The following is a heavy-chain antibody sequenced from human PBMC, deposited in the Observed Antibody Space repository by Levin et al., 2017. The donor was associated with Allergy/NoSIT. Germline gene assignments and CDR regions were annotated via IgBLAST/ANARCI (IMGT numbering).Heavy chain of an antibody. CDR2: ISSSSSYT. CDR3: ARVPYSSGWAPVDY. J-gene: IGHJ4*02. Sequence: GGSLRLSCAASGFTFSDYYMSWIRQAPGKGLEWVSYISSSSSYTNYADSVKGRFTISRDNAKNSLYLQMNSLRAEDTAVYYCARVPYSSGWAPVDYWGQGTLVTVSS. V-gene: IGHV3-11*05. CDR1: GFTFSDYY. D-gene: IGHD6-19*01.